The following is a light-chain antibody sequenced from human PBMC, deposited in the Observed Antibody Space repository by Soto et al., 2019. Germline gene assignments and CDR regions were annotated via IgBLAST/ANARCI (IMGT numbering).Light chain of an antibody. V-gene: IGLV1-40*01. J-gene: IGLJ3*02. Sequence: QSVLTQPPSVSGAPGQRVTISCTGSSSNIGAGYDVHWYQQLPGTAPKLLIYGNTNRPSGVPDRFSGSKSGTSASLAITGLQAEDEADYYCSSFRSGSTWVFGGGTKLTVL. CDR2: GNT. CDR3: SSFRSGSTWV. CDR1: SSNIGAGYD.